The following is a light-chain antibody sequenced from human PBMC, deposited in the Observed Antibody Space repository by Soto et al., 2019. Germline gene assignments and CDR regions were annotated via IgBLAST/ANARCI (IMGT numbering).Light chain of an antibody. CDR2: WAS. CDR3: QQYFTSPWT. J-gene: IGKJ1*01. V-gene: IGKV4-1*01. CDR1: QSILDRSKNKYY. Sequence: DIVMTQSPDSLAVSLGERATFNCKSSQSILDRSKNKYYLAWYQQKSGQPPKLLIYWASLRESGVPDRFTGSGSGSDFTHSISSLQADDVAVYYCQQYFTSPWTFGQGTKVE.